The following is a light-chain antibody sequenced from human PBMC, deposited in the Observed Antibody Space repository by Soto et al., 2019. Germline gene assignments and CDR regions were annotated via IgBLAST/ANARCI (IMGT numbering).Light chain of an antibody. V-gene: IGLV2-8*01. Sequence: QSALTQPASVSGSPGQSITISCTGTSSDVGGYNYVSWYQHHPGKAPKLMIYEVIKRPSGVPNRFSGSKSGNTASLTVSGLQAEDEADYYCSSYAGSSNFVVFGGGTKLTVL. J-gene: IGLJ2*01. CDR1: SSDVGGYNY. CDR3: SSYAGSSNFVV. CDR2: EVI.